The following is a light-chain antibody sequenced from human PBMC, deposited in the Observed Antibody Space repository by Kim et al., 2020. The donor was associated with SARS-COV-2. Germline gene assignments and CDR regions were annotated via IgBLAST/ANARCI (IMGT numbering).Light chain of an antibody. CDR2: GKN. V-gene: IGLV3-19*01. CDR1: SLRSYY. CDR3: NSRGSNDNVL. Sequence: VALGQTVRITCQGDSLRSYYATWYQQKPGQAPIVVIYGKNNRPSGIPDRFSGSSSGATASLTITGTQAGDEADYYCNSRGSNDNVLFGGGTQLTVL. J-gene: IGLJ2*01.